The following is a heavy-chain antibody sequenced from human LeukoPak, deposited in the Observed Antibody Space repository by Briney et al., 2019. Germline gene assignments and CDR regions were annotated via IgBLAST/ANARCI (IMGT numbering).Heavy chain of an antibody. CDR1: GFTFNNYA. CDR3: ARDKTTYYDFWSGGDAFDI. V-gene: IGHV3-7*01. J-gene: IGHJ3*02. D-gene: IGHD3-3*01. CDR2: IKQDGGEK. Sequence: GESLRLSCAASGFTFNNYAMSWVRQAPGKGLEWVANIKQDGGEKYYVDSVKGRFTISRDNAKNSLYLQMNSLRAEDTAVYYCARDKTTYYDFWSGGDAFDIWGQGTMVTVSS.